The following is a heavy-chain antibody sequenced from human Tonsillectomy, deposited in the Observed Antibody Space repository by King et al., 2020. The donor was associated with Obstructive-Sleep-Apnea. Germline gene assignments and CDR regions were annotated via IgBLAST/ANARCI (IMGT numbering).Heavy chain of an antibody. CDR1: GFTFSSYS. J-gene: IGHJ4*02. Sequence: VQLVESGGTLVHPGGSLRLSCAVSGFTFSSYSMNWVRQAPGKGLEWVSYITSSSSTMYYADSLKGRFTISRDNAKNSLYLQMNSLRAEETAMYYCARAKRASWYVGCDYWGQGTLVTVSA. CDR3: ARAKRASWYVGCDY. CDR2: ITSSSSTM. D-gene: IGHD6-13*01. V-gene: IGHV3-48*04.